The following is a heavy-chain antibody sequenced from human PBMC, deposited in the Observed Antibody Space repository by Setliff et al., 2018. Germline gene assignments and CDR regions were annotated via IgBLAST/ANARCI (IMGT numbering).Heavy chain of an antibody. D-gene: IGHD2-2*01. J-gene: IGHJ5*02. CDR2: IYPDDSDT. V-gene: IGHV5-51*01. CDR3: ARALYPSSFIGHNWFDP. CDR1: ASTFSNYW. Sequence: SLKISCKDSASTFSNYWIVWVRQMPGKGLEWMGMIYPDDSDTKYHPSFQGQVTISADKSISTAYLQWSSLKASDTAMYYCARALYPSSFIGHNWFDPWGQGTLVTVSS.